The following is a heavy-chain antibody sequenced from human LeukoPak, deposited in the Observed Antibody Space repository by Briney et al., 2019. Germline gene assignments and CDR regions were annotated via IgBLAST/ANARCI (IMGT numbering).Heavy chain of an antibody. Sequence: PGGSLRLSCTVSGFTVSSNSMSWVRQAPGKGLEWVSFIYSDNTHYSDSVKGRFTISRDNSENTLYLQMNSLRAEDTAVYYCARRAGAYSHSYDYWGQGTLVTVSS. J-gene: IGHJ4*02. D-gene: IGHD4/OR15-4a*01. V-gene: IGHV3-53*01. CDR3: ARRAGAYSHSYDY. CDR1: GFTVSSNS. CDR2: IYSDNT.